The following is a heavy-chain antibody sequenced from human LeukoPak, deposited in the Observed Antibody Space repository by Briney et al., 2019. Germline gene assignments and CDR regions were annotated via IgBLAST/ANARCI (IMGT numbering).Heavy chain of an antibody. V-gene: IGHV4-39*07. J-gene: IGHJ5*02. D-gene: IGHD2-15*01. CDR1: GGSIRNSNYN. CDR3: ARGVPYCSGGSCYSNWFDP. Sequence: SETLSLTCTVSGGSIRNSNYNWGWIRQPPGKGLEWIGEINHSGSTNYNPSLKSRVTISVDTSKNQFSLKLSSVTAADTAVYYCARGVPYCSGGSCYSNWFDPWGQGTLVTVSS. CDR2: INHSGST.